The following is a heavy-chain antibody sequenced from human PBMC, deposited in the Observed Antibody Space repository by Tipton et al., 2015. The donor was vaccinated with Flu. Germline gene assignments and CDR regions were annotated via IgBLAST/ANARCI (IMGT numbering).Heavy chain of an antibody. D-gene: IGHD5-12*01. CDR2: INPNVDST. Sequence: QLVQSGAEVKKPGASVKVSCKTSGYTFTSSFIQWVRQAPGQGLEWMGIINPNVDSTNYAQKFQGRLTITRDTSTSTVYMELSSLTSEDTAVFFCASDPRLSGSEAQDYWGQGTLVTASS. V-gene: IGHV1-46*01. CDR1: GYTFTSSF. CDR3: ASDPRLSGSEAQDY. J-gene: IGHJ4*02.